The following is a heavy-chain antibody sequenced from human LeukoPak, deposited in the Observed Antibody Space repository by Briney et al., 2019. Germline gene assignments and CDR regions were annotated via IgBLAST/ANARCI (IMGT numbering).Heavy chain of an antibody. CDR2: ISYEGRNK. CDR1: GFTFYSYA. Sequence: GGSLRLSCAASGFTFYSYAMPWVRQAPGKGLEGVAIISYEGRNKYYGDSVKGRFTISRDNSKNTLYLQLNSLRAEDTAVYYCATDGSGSSNYYYYYMDVWGEGTTVTVSS. V-gene: IGHV3-30*04. CDR3: ATDGSGSSNYYYYYMDV. J-gene: IGHJ6*03. D-gene: IGHD3-10*01.